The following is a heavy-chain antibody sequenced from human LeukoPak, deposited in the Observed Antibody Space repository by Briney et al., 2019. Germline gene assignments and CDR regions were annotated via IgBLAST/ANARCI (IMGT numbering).Heavy chain of an antibody. CDR2: IKEDGSEK. CDR3: AREEDML. V-gene: IGHV3-7*01. J-gene: IGHJ4*02. Sequence: GGSLRLSCAASGFTFSSYAMSWVRQAPGKGLEWVANIKEDGSEKYYVDSVKGRFTISRDNAKNSLYLQMNSLRAEDTAVYYCAREEDMLWGQGTLVTVSS. CDR1: GFTFSSYA. D-gene: IGHD2-8*01.